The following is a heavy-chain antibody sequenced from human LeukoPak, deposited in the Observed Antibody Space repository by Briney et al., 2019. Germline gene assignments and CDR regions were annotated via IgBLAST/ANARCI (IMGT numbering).Heavy chain of an antibody. D-gene: IGHD3-22*01. CDR2: IYYSGST. V-gene: IGHV4-59*08. J-gene: IGHJ4*02. CDR1: GGSISSYY. Sequence: PSETLSLTCTVSGGSISSYYWSWIRQPPGKGLEWIGYIYYSGSTNYNPSLKSRVTISVDTSKNQFSLKLSSVTAADTAVYYCARQKPRWYYDSSGYYPFDYWGQGTLVTVSS. CDR3: ARQKPRWYYDSSGYYPFDY.